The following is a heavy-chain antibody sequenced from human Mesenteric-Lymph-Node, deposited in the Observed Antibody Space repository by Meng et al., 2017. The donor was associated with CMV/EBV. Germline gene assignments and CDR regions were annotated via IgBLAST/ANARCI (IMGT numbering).Heavy chain of an antibody. CDR2: INWNGGST. D-gene: IGHD2-2*01. Sequence: GESLKISCAASGFTFDDYGMSWVRQAPGKGLEWVSGINWNGGSTGYADSVKGRFTISRDNAKNSLYLQMNSLRAEDTAVYYCARSPNHCSSTSCYLDLVAFDIWGQGTMVTVSS. CDR3: ARSPNHCSSTSCYLDLVAFDI. J-gene: IGHJ3*02. V-gene: IGHV3-20*04. CDR1: GFTFDDYG.